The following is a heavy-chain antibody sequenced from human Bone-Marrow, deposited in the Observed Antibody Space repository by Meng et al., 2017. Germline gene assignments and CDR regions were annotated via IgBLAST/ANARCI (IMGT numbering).Heavy chain of an antibody. CDR1: GFTFSSYE. CDR2: ISSSGSTI. CDR3: AKAIVIGELFRAPYYFDY. Sequence: GGSLRLSCAASGFTFSSYEMNWVRQAPGKGLEWVSYISSSGSTIYYADSVKGRFTISRDNAKNSLYLQMNSLRAEDTAVYYCAKAIVIGELFRAPYYFDYWGQGTLVTVSS. V-gene: IGHV3-48*03. J-gene: IGHJ4*02. D-gene: IGHD3-10*01.